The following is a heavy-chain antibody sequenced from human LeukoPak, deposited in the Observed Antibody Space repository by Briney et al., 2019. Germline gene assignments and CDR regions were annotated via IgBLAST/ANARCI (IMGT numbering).Heavy chain of an antibody. D-gene: IGHD3-10*01. V-gene: IGHV3-23*01. Sequence: PGGSLRLSCAASGFTFSSYAMSWVRQAPGKGLEWVSAISGSGGSTYYADSVKGRFTISRDNSKNTLYLQMNDLRPEDTAVYYCAKGLNYGLDYWGQGALVSVSS. CDR1: GFTFSSYA. J-gene: IGHJ4*02. CDR3: AKGLNYGLDY. CDR2: ISGSGGST.